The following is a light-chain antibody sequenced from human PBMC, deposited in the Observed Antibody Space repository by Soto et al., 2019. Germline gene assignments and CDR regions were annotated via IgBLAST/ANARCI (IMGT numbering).Light chain of an antibody. CDR3: QQYNSWTWT. J-gene: IGKJ1*01. CDR1: QSVSSN. CDR2: GAS. V-gene: IGKV3D-15*01. Sequence: EIVMTQSPATLSVSPGARATLSCSASQSVSSNLAWYQQKPGQVPRLLVYGASSRANGIPARFRGSGSGTEFTLTISSLQSEDCAVYYCQQYNSWTWTFGQGTKVEV.